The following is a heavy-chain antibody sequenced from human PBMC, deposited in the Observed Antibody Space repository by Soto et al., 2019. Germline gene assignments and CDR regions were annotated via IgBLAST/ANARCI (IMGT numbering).Heavy chain of an antibody. J-gene: IGHJ4*02. CDR3: ARGESSRGNPDFDY. D-gene: IGHD6-13*01. CDR2: IWYDGSNK. CDR1: GFTFSSYG. V-gene: IGHV3-33*01. Sequence: QVQLVESGGGVVQPGRSLRLSCAASGFTFSSYGMHWVHQAPGKGLEWVAVIWYDGSNKYYADSVKGRFTISRDNSKNTLYLQMNSLRAEDTAVYYCARGESSRGNPDFDYWGQGTLVTVSS.